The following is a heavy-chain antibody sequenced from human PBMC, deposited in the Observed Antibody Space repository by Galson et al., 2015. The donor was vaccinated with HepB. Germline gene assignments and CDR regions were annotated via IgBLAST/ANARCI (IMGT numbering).Heavy chain of an antibody. CDR3: TRPSLWFGELLGY. D-gene: IGHD3-10*01. J-gene: IGHJ4*02. CDR1: GFTFSGSA. V-gene: IGHV3-73*01. CDR2: IRSKANSYAT. Sequence: SLRLSCAASGFTFSGSAMHWVRQASGKGLEWVGRIRSKANSYATAYAASVKGRFTISRDDSKNTAYLQMNSLKTEDTAVYYCTRPSLWFGELLGYWGQGTLVTVSS.